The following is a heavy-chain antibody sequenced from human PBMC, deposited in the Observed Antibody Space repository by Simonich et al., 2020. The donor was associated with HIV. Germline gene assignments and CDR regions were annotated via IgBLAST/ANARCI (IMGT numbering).Heavy chain of an antibody. D-gene: IGHD3-22*01. Sequence: EYGGGLVQPGGSLRLSCAASGFTFSSYWMHWVRQAPGKGLVWVSRINSDGSSTSYADSVKGRFTISRDNAKNSLYLQMNSLRAEDTAVYYCARQPYYYDSRGYYDYYYYMDVWGKGTTVTVSS. CDR1: GFTFSSYW. CDR3: ARQPYYYDSRGYYDYYYYMDV. J-gene: IGHJ6*03. V-gene: IGHV3-74*01. CDR2: INSDGSST.